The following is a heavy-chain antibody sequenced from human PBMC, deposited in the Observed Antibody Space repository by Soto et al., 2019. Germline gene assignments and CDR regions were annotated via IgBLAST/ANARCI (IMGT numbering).Heavy chain of an antibody. D-gene: IGHD4-17*01. Sequence: QVQLVQSGAEVKKPGSSVKVSCKASGGTFSSYTISWVRQASGQGLEWMGRIIPILGIANYAQKFQGRVTITADKSTSTAYMELSSLRSEDTAVYYCARDDYGEKTSSFDYWGQGTLVTVSS. CDR2: IIPILGIA. V-gene: IGHV1-69*08. CDR1: GGTFSSYT. CDR3: ARDDYGEKTSSFDY. J-gene: IGHJ4*02.